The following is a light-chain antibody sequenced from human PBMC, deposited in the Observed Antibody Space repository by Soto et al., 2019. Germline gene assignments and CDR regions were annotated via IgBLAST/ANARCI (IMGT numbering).Light chain of an antibody. V-gene: IGLV2-14*03. J-gene: IGLJ1*01. CDR1: SSDVGGYNF. CDR3: GSYTSSSTHV. Sequence: QSALTQPASVSGSPGHSITISCTGTSSDVGGYNFVSWYQQHPGKVPKLMIFDVNRRPSGVSDRFSGSKSGNTASLTISGLQAEDEGDYYCGSYTSSSTHVFGSGTKLTVL. CDR2: DVN.